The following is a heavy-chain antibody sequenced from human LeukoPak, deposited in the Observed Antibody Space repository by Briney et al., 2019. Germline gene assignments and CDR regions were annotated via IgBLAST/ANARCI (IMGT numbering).Heavy chain of an antibody. CDR1: GGTFLSYA. Sequence: SVKVSCKASGGTFLSYAISWVRQAPGQGLEWMGRIIPIFGTANYAQKFQGRVTITADKSTSTAYMELSSLRSEDTAVYYCARALPAGSGRGDYFDYWGQGTLVTVSS. D-gene: IGHD6-19*01. V-gene: IGHV1-69*06. CDR3: ARALPAGSGRGDYFDY. CDR2: IIPIFGTA. J-gene: IGHJ4*02.